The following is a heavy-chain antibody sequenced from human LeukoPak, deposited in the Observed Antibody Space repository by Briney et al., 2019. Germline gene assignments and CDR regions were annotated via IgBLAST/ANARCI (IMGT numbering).Heavy chain of an antibody. V-gene: IGHV3-48*03. CDR3: AKKGSYFDN. CDR1: GLTFSSFE. Sequence: RPGGSLRLSCAAPGLTFSSFEMNWVRQAPGKGLEWISFIDRSGTTRYSADAVKGRFTLSRDNAKISLHLQMNSLRVEDTAVYYCAKKGSYFDNWGRGTLVTVSS. D-gene: IGHD3-10*01. CDR2: IDRSGTTR. J-gene: IGHJ4*02.